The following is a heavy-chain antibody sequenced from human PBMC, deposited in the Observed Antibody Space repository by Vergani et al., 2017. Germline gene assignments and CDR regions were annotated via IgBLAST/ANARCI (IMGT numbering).Heavy chain of an antibody. V-gene: IGHV4-30-4*01. CDR2: IYYSGST. CDR1: GGSISSGDYY. D-gene: IGHD2-2*02. Sequence: QVQLQESGPGLVKPSQTLSPTCTVSGGSISSGDYYWSWIRQPPGKGLEWIGYIYYSGSTYYNPSLKSRVTISVDTSKNQFSLKLSSVTAADTAVYYCARDRRYCSSTSCYNYWFDPWGQGTLVTVSS. J-gene: IGHJ5*02. CDR3: ARDRRYCSSTSCYNYWFDP.